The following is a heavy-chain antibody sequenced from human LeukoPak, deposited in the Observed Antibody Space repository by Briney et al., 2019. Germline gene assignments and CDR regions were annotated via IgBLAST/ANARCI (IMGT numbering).Heavy chain of an antibody. CDR3: ARGTEVVLLWFGELLG. CDR2: IYYSGST. Sequence: PSETLSLTCTVSGGSISSYYWSWIRQPPGKGLEWIGYIYYSGSTNYNPSLKSRVTISVDTSKNQFSLKLSSVTAADTAVCYCARGTEVVLLWFGELLGWGQGTLVTVSS. V-gene: IGHV4-59*01. D-gene: IGHD3-10*01. CDR1: GGSISSYY. J-gene: IGHJ4*02.